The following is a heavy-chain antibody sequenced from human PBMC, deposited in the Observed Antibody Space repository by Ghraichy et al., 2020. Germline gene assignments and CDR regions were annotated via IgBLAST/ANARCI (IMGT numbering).Heavy chain of an antibody. CDR3: ASRLGVADARGSCY. CDR2: IYQNHNT. D-gene: IGHD6-19*01. V-gene: IGHV3-53*01. CDR1: EFSVRDNY. Sequence: GGSLRLSCEASEFSVRDNYMSWVRLAPGKGLEWISVIYQNHNTYYATSVRGRFTVSRDDSKNTLYLQMNSLIAEDTAMYYFASRLGVADARGSCYWGQGTLVTVSS. J-gene: IGHJ4*02.